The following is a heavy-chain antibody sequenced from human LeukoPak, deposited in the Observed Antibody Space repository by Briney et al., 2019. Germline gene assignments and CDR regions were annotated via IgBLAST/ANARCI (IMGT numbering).Heavy chain of an antibody. CDR1: GFTFSSYA. CDR2: ISGSGGST. CDR3: ATTGAYYYDSSGYYCPN. V-gene: IGHV3-23*01. D-gene: IGHD3-22*01. Sequence: GGSLRLSCAASGFTFSSYAMSWVRQAPGKGLEWVSAISGSGGSTYYADSVKGRFTISRDNSKNTLYLQMNSLRAEDTAVYYCATTGAYYYDSSGYYCPNWGQGTLVTVSS. J-gene: IGHJ4*02.